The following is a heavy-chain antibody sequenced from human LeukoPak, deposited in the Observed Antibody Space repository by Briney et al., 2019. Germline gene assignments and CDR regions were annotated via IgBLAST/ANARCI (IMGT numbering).Heavy chain of an antibody. V-gene: IGHV4-4*07. CDR3: ARDTTEILTGYERVDDAFDI. CDR2: SYTSGSA. CDR1: GGSISSCY. D-gene: IGHD3-9*01. J-gene: IGHJ3*02. Sequence: SETLSLTCTVSGGSISSCYWCWIRMPARKGLDWIGRSYTSGSANYNPSLTLRVNISVDTSKNQFSLKLSSVTAVDTAVYYCARDTTEILTGYERVDDAFDIWGQGTMVTVSS.